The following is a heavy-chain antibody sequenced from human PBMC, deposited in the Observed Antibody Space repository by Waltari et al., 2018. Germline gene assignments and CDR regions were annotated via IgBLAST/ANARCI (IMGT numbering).Heavy chain of an antibody. CDR2: ISGSGGST. J-gene: IGHJ4*02. V-gene: IGHV3-23*01. CDR3: AKVGGPLGNWNYLAY. Sequence: VQLQESGPGLVKPSGTLSLTCAVSGGSISSSNWWSWVRQPPGKGLEWVSAISGSGGSTYYADSVKGRFTISRDNSKNTLYLQMNSLRAEDTAVYYCAKVGGPLGNWNYLAYWGQGTLVTVSS. D-gene: IGHD1-20*01. CDR1: GGSISSSN.